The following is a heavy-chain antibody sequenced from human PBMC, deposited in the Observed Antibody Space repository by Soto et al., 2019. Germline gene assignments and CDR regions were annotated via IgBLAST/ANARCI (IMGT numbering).Heavy chain of an antibody. CDR3: AREGGGIAARTSNWFDP. V-gene: IGHV1-69*13. J-gene: IGHJ5*02. CDR2: IIPIFGTA. Sequence: GASVKVSCKASGGTFSSYAISWVRQAPGQGLEWMGGIIPIFGTANYAQKFQGRVTITADESTSTAYMELSSLRSEDTAVYYCAREGGGIAARTSNWFDPWGQGTLVTVSS. D-gene: IGHD6-6*01. CDR1: GGTFSSYA.